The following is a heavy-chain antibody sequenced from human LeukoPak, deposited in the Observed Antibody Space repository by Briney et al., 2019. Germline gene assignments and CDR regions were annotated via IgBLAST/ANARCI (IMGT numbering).Heavy chain of an antibody. Sequence: PGGSLRLSCAASELTFSRYSMNWVRQAPGKGLEWVSYISSSDNSIYYADSVKGRFTISRDNAKNSLYLQMNTLRAEDTALYFCATAGHPGYDFWGGFAFYFDRWGQGALVTVSS. D-gene: IGHD3-3*01. CDR2: ISSSDNSI. J-gene: IGHJ4*02. CDR1: ELTFSRYS. V-gene: IGHV3-48*01. CDR3: ATAGHPGYDFWGGFAFYFDR.